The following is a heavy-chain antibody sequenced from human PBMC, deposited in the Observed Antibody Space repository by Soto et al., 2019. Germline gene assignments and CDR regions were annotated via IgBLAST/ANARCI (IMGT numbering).Heavy chain of an antibody. J-gene: IGHJ4*02. D-gene: IGHD6-13*01. CDR1: GFTFSSYD. Sequence: QVQLVESGGGVVQPGRSLRLSCAASGFTFSSYDMHWVRQAPGKGLEWVAVIWYDGSNKYYADSVKGRFTMSRDNSKKTMYLQMNSLRAEDTAVYDCAKGEYGSSWTFDYWGQGTLVTVSS. CDR3: AKGEYGSSWTFDY. V-gene: IGHV3-33*06. CDR2: IWYDGSNK.